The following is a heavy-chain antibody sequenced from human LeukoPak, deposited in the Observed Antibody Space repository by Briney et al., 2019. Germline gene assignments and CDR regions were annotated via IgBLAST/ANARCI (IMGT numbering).Heavy chain of an antibody. CDR2: IYSSGST. Sequence: SETLSLTCTVSGGSISSYYWSWIRQPAGKGLEWIGRIYSSGSTNYNPSLKSRVTMSVDTSKNQFSLKLSSVTAADTAVYYCARDVVVPATANYYHYYYYMDVWGEGTAVTVSS. V-gene: IGHV4-4*07. CDR3: ARDVVVPATANYYHYYYYMDV. CDR1: GGSISSYY. J-gene: IGHJ6*03. D-gene: IGHD2-2*01.